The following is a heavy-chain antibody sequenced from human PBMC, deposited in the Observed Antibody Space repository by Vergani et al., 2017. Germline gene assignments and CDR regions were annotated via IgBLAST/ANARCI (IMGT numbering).Heavy chain of an antibody. CDR3: AREVWAAVSGTVYYLDY. Sequence: QVQLVQSGAEVKKPGSSVKVSCKASGGTFSSYAISWVRQAPGQGLEWMGGIIPIFGIANYAQKFQGRVTITADKSTSTAYMELSSLRSEDTAVYYCAREVWAAVSGTVYYLDYWGQGTLVTVSS. D-gene: IGHD6-19*01. V-gene: IGHV1-69*17. J-gene: IGHJ4*02. CDR1: GGTFSSYA. CDR2: IIPIFGIA.